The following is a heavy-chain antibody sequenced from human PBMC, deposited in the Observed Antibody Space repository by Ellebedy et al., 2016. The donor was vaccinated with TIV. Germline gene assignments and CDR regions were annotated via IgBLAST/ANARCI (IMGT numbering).Heavy chain of an antibody. J-gene: IGHJ4*02. CDR3: ARDLPTVTFDY. CDR2: IYTSGST. CDR1: GGSISTYY. V-gene: IGHV4-4*07. D-gene: IGHD4-17*01. Sequence: SETLSLTXTVSGGSISTYYWSWIRQPAGKGLEWIGHIYTSGSTNYNPSLKSRVTMSVDTSKNQFSLELSSVTAADTAVYFCARDLPTVTFDYWGQGTLVTVSS.